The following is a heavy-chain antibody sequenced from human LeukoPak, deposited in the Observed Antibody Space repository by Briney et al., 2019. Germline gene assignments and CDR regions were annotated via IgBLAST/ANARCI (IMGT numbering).Heavy chain of an antibody. CDR3: AREQITTVRGVIITTYYYYGMDV. D-gene: IGHD3-10*01. Sequence: ASVKVSCKASGYTFTSYDINWVRQATGQGLEWMGWMNPNSGNTGYAQKFQGRVTMTRNTSISTAYMELSSLRSEDTAVYYCAREQITTVRGVIITTYYYYGMDVWGQGTTVTVSS. V-gene: IGHV1-8*01. CDR1: GYTFTSYD. CDR2: MNPNSGNT. J-gene: IGHJ6*02.